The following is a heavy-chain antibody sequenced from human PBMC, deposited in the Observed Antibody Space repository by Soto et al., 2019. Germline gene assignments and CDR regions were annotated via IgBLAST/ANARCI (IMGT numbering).Heavy chain of an antibody. CDR2: IDWDDDK. V-gene: IGHV2-70*01. Sequence: SGPTLVNPTQTLTLTCTFSGFSLSTSGMCVSWIRQPPGKALEWLALIDWDDDKYYSTSLKTRLTISKDTSKNQVVLTRTNMEPVDTATYSCARILTYGSGSYTQYYYYYYGMDVWGQGTTVTVSS. J-gene: IGHJ6*02. D-gene: IGHD3-10*01. CDR3: ARILTYGSGSYTQYYYYYYGMDV. CDR1: GFSLSTSGMC.